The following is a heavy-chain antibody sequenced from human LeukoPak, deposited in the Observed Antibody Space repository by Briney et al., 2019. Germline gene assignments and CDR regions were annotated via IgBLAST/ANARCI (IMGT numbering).Heavy chain of an antibody. Sequence: ASVKVSCKASGYTFTDYYMYWVRQAPGQGLEWMGWINPNSGGTNYAQKFQGWVTMTRDTSISTAYMELSRLRSDDTAVYYCARGEQLWTDNYFDYWGQGTLVTVSS. J-gene: IGHJ4*02. CDR3: ARGEQLWTDNYFDY. CDR1: GYTFTDYY. V-gene: IGHV1-2*04. D-gene: IGHD5-18*01. CDR2: INPNSGGT.